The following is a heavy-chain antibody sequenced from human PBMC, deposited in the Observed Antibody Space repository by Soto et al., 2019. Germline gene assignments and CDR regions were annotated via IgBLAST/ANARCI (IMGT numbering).Heavy chain of an antibody. CDR1: GYTFTNYA. D-gene: IGHD2-2*01. V-gene: IGHV1-3*01. J-gene: IGHJ3*02. CDR2: INAGNGNT. Sequence: QVQLVQSGAEVKKPGASVKVSCKASGYTFTNYAMHWVRQAPGQRPEWMGWINAGNGNTKFSQRFQGRVTITRDTSANIAYMELSSLTSEDTAVDYCARAGFCSTTSCSDAFDIWGQGTMVTVSS. CDR3: ARAGFCSTTSCSDAFDI.